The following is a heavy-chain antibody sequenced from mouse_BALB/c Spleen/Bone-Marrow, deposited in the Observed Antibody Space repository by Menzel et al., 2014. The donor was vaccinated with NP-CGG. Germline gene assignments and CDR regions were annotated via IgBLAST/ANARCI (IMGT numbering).Heavy chain of an antibody. D-gene: IGHD2-14*01. J-gene: IGHJ4*01. CDR1: GYTFTDYA. CDR3: AREVRAPWYAMDY. Sequence: LEESGPEVVRPGVSVKISCKGSGYTFTDYAMHWVKQSHAKSLEWIGVISTYNGNTNYNQKFKGKATMTVDKSSSTAYMELARLTSEDSAIYYCAREVRAPWYAMDYWCQGTSVTVPS. CDR2: ISTYNGNT. V-gene: IGHV1-67*01.